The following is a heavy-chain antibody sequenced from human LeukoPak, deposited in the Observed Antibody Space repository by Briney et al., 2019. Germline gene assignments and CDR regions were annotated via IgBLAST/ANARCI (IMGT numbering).Heavy chain of an antibody. CDR2: IKSKTDGGTT. CDR3: TTVRALYDTLDY. D-gene: IGHD3-22*01. J-gene: IGHJ4*02. V-gene: IGHV3-15*01. Sequence: RSGGSLRLSCAASGFTFSNAWMSWVRQAPGKGLEWVGRIKSKTDGGTTDYAAPVKGRFTISRDDSKNTLYLQMNSLKTEDTAVYYCTTVRALYDTLDYWGQGTLVTVSS. CDR1: GFTFSNAW.